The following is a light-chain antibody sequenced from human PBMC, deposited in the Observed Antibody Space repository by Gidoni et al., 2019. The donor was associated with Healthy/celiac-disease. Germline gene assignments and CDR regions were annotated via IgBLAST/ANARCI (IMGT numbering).Light chain of an antibody. J-gene: IGKJ4*01. Sequence: EIVLTQSPGTLSLSPGERATLSCMASQRVSSSYLAWYQQKPGQAPRLLIYGASSRATGIPDRFSGSGSGTDFTLTISRLEPEDFAVYYCQQYGSSPPVTFGGGTKVEIK. CDR1: QRVSSSY. CDR2: GAS. V-gene: IGKV3-20*01. CDR3: QQYGSSPPVT.